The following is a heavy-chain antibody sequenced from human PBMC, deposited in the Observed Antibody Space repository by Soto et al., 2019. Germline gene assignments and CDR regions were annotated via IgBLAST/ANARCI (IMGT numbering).Heavy chain of an antibody. D-gene: IGHD6-13*01. V-gene: IGHV3-23*01. J-gene: IGHJ4*02. Sequence: EVRPLESGGGLVQPGGSLRLSCAASGITFEDYAISWVRQAPGKGMEWVSDVSGNGLSKHYADSVEDRFTISRDNSKPTLSPQMNRLRADDTAVYYCATTAASAHFDHWGQGILVTVSS. CDR2: VSGNGLSK. CDR1: GITFEDYA. CDR3: ATTAASAHFDH.